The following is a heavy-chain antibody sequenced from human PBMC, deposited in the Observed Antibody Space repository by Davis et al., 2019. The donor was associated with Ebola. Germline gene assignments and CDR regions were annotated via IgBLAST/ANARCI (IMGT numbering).Heavy chain of an antibody. CDR3: ARMAAAGTKLDV. CDR1: GYTFTIYG. V-gene: IGHV1-18*04. Sequence: AASVKVSCKASGYTFTIYGISWVRQAPGQGLQWMGWISAYNGNTNYVQKLQGRVTMTTDTSTSSAYMELRSLRSDDTAVYYCARMAAAGTKLDVWGQGTTVTVSS. J-gene: IGHJ6*02. CDR2: ISAYNGNT. D-gene: IGHD6-13*01.